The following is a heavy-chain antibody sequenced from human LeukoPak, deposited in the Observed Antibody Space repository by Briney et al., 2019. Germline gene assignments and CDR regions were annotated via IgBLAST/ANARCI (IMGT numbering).Heavy chain of an antibody. CDR2: IYYGGSS. CDR3: ARINNGAQSGWYYYYGMDV. Sequence: SETLSLTCTVSGVSLSSCSYYWGWLRQRPGQGLEWIGSIYYGGSSYYNPSIKSRVTISVDTSKNQFSLKLSSVTAADTAVYYCARINNGAQSGWYYYYGMDVWGQGTTVTVSS. V-gene: IGHV4-39*01. J-gene: IGHJ6*02. CDR1: GVSLSSCSYY. D-gene: IGHD6-19*01.